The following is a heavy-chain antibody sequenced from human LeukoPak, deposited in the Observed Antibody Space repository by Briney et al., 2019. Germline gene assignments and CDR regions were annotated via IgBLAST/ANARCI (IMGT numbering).Heavy chain of an antibody. Sequence: GGSLRLSCAASGFTFRSYDMHWVRQVTGKGLEWVAIIGIHDDAHYADSVKGRFIISREDAKNTLYLQMNSLKAGDTAVYHYVTGWTSGGQHFDYWGRGTLVTVSS. CDR3: VTGWTSGGQHFDY. V-gene: IGHV3-13*01. D-gene: IGHD3-10*01. J-gene: IGHJ4*02. CDR1: GFTFRSYD. CDR2: IGIHDDA.